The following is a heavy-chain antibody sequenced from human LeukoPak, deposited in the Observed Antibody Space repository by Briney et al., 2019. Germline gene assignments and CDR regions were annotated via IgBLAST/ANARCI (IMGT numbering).Heavy chain of an antibody. D-gene: IGHD1-7*01. CDR2: IFTSGST. CDR1: GGSISSNY. J-gene: IGHJ4*02. Sequence: SETLSLTCTVSGGSISSNYWSWIRQPAGKGLEWIGRIFTSGSTDYSPSLKSRVTMSLDTSKNQFSLKLTSVTAADTGMYYRAGVGAGTSRWGQGTLVTVSS. CDR3: AGVGAGTSR. V-gene: IGHV4-4*07.